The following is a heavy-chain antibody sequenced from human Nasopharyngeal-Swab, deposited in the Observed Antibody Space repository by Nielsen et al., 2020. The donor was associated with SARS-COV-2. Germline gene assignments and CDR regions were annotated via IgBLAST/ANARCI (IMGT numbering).Heavy chain of an antibody. D-gene: IGHD2-21*02. V-gene: IGHV3-30*18. J-gene: IGHJ6*02. CDR1: GFTFSSYG. CDR2: ISYDGSNK. Sequence: GGSLRLSCAASGFTFSSYGMHWVRQAPGKGLEWVAVISYDGSNKYYADSVKGRFTISRDNSKNTLYLQMNSLRAEDTAVYYCAKDDPGDHQVHYYYYGMDVWGQGTTVTVSS. CDR3: AKDDPGDHQVHYYYYGMDV.